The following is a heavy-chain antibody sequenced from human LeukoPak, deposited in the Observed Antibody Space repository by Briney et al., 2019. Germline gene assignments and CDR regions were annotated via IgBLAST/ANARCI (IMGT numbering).Heavy chain of an antibody. Sequence: SGTLSLTCTVSGGSISSGDYYWSWIRQPPGKGLEWIGYIYYSGSTYYNPSLKSRVTISVDASKNQFSLKLSSVTAADTAVYYCARGRYYDSSGYYLDGDYWGQGTLVTVSS. CDR2: IYYSGST. D-gene: IGHD3-22*01. CDR3: ARGRYYDSSGYYLDGDY. CDR1: GGSISSGDYY. J-gene: IGHJ4*02. V-gene: IGHV4-30-4*01.